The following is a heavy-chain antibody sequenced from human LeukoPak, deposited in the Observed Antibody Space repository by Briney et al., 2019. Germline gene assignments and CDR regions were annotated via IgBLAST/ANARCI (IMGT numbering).Heavy chain of an antibody. V-gene: IGHV3-7*01. CDR2: IKQDGSEK. J-gene: IGHJ4*02. CDR3: AGRSGSGKIDY. D-gene: IGHD3-10*01. CDR1: GFTFSSCW. Sequence: GGSLRLSCTASGFTFSSCWMSWVRQAPGKGLEWVANIKQDGSEKYYVDSVKSRFTISRDNAKNSLYLQMDSLRAEDTAVYYCAGRSGSGKIDYWGQGTLVTVSS.